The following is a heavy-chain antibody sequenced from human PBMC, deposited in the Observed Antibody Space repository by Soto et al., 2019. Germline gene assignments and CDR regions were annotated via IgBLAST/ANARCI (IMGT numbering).Heavy chain of an antibody. CDR1: GFTFTKAY. CDR2: IKGSHAGGTT. D-gene: IGHD1-26*01. Sequence: EVQLVESGGGLVEPGGSIRLSCVASGFTFTKAYMTWVRQAPGKGLEWVGRIKGSHAGGTTDYATSVKGRFTISREDSNNTLYLKMNSLKPEDTPVYYCATEGGYPGSNFYGPYWGQGTLVTVSS. CDR3: ATEGGYPGSNFYGPY. J-gene: IGHJ4*02. V-gene: IGHV3-15*01.